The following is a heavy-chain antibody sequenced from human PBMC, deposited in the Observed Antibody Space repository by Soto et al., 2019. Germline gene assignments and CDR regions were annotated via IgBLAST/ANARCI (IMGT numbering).Heavy chain of an antibody. CDR3: ARAERRASYYYYYGMDV. J-gene: IGHJ6*02. CDR1: GGSISSGGYY. CDR2: IYYSGST. Sequence: QVQLQESGPGLVKPSQTLSLTCTVSGGSISSGGYYWSWIRQHPGKGLEWIGYIYYSGSTYYNPSLKSRVTISVDTSKNQFSLKLSSVTAADTAMYYCARAERRASYYYYYGMDVWGQGTTVTVSS. V-gene: IGHV4-31*03.